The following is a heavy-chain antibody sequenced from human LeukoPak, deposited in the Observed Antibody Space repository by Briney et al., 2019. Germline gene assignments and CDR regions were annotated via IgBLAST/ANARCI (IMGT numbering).Heavy chain of an antibody. CDR3: ARDRYNWNDGGEGAFDI. CDR1: GFTFSSYA. Sequence: GRSLRLSCAASGFTFSSYAMHWVRQAPGKGLEWVAVIWYDGSNKYYADSVKGRFTISRGNSKNTLYLQMNSLRAEDTAVYYCARDRYNWNDGGEGAFDIWGQGTMVTVSS. D-gene: IGHD1-20*01. V-gene: IGHV3-33*08. CDR2: IWYDGSNK. J-gene: IGHJ3*02.